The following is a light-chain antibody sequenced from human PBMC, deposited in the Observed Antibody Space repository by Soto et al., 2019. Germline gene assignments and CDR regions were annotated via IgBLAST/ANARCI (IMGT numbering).Light chain of an antibody. CDR1: QSVSSY. CDR3: QQRSNWPPEGPFT. Sequence: EIVLTQSPATLSLSPGERATLSCRASQSVSSYLAWYQQKPGQAPRLLIYDASNRATGIPARFSGSGSGTDFTLNISSLEPEDFAVYYCQQRSNWPPEGPFTFGPGTKVDIK. V-gene: IGKV3-11*01. CDR2: DAS. J-gene: IGKJ3*01.